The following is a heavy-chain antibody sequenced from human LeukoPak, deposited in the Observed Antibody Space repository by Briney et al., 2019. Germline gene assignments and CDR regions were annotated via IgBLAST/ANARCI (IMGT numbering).Heavy chain of an antibody. V-gene: IGHV6-1*01. Sequence: SQTLSLTCAISGDSVSSNSAAWNWIRQSPSRGLEWLGRTYYRSKWYNDYAVSVKSRITINPDTSKNQFSLQLNSVTPEDTAVYYCAREQVIWSPPAHYYYYYGMDVWGQGTTATVSS. J-gene: IGHJ6*02. CDR1: GDSVSSNSAA. D-gene: IGHD1-1*01. CDR3: AREQVIWSPPAHYYYYYGMDV. CDR2: TYYRSKWYN.